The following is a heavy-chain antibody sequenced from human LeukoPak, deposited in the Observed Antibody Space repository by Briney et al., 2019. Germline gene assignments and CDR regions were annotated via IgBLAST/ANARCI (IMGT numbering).Heavy chain of an antibody. Sequence: SETLSLTCAIYGGSFSGYYWSWIRQPPGKGLEWIGEINHSGSTNYNPSLKSRVTISVDTSKNQFSLKLSSVTAADTAVYYCARGGYYYDSSGYPIDYWGQGTLVTVSS. CDR1: GGSFSGYY. V-gene: IGHV4-34*01. CDR3: ARGGYYYDSSGYPIDY. J-gene: IGHJ4*02. D-gene: IGHD3-22*01. CDR2: INHSGST.